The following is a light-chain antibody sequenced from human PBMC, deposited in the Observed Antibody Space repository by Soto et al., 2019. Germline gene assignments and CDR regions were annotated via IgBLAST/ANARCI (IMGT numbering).Light chain of an antibody. V-gene: IGKV3-20*01. Sequence: EIVLTQSPGTLSLSPGERATLSCRASQSVTSSYLAWYQQKPGQAPRLLIYGASTRATGIPDRFSGGESGTDFTLTISRLEPEDFAVYYCQEYRSSRTFGQGTKVEIK. CDR1: QSVTSSY. CDR3: QEYRSSRT. CDR2: GAS. J-gene: IGKJ1*01.